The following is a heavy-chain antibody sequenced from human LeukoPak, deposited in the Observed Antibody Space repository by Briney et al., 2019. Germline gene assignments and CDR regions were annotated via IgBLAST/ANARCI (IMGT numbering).Heavy chain of an antibody. V-gene: IGHV4-39*01. CDR1: GGSISSSSYY. CDR2: IYYSGST. D-gene: IGHD3-22*01. Sequence: SETLSLTCTVWGGSISSSSYYWGWIRQPPGKGLEWIGSIYYSGSTYYNPSLKSRVTISVDTSKNQFSLKLSSVTAADTAVYYCARYYDSSGVGYYYYYYYMDVWGKGTTVTVSS. J-gene: IGHJ6*03. CDR3: ARYYDSSGVGYYYYYYYMDV.